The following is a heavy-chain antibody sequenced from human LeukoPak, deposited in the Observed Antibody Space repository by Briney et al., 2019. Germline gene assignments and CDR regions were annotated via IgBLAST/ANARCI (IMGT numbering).Heavy chain of an antibody. CDR3: ASDADSTVAY. D-gene: IGHD2/OR15-2a*01. CDR2: IWYDGSNK. V-gene: IGHV3-33*01. Sequence: GGSQRLSCAASGFTFSSYGMHWVRQAPGNGMEWVAVIWYDGSNKYYADCVKGRFTISRDNSKNTLYLQMNSLRAEDTAVYYCASDADSTVAYWGQGTLVTVSS. CDR1: GFTFSSYG. J-gene: IGHJ4*02.